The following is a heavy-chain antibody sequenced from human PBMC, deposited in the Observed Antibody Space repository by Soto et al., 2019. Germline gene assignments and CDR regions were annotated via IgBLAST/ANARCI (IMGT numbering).Heavy chain of an antibody. D-gene: IGHD2-8*01. CDR1: GFTFSSYG. J-gene: IGHJ6*03. Sequence: PGGSLRLSCAASGFTFSSYGMHWVRQAPGKGLEWVAVIWYDGSNKYYADSVKGRFTISRDNSKNTLYLQMNSLRAEDTAVYYCAREIPNPPYYYYYMDVWGKGTTVTVSS. V-gene: IGHV3-33*01. CDR2: IWYDGSNK. CDR3: AREIPNPPYYYYYMDV.